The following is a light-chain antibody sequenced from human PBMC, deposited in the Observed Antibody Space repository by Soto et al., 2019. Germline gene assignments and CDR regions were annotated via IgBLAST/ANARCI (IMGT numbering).Light chain of an antibody. CDR2: DTS. J-gene: IGKJ1*01. CDR1: QSLDSF. CDR3: QQYGSSPRT. Sequence: EIVLTQSPATLSLSPGESATLSCRAIQSLDSFLAWYQQKPGQPPRLLIYDTSDRASGIPARFSGSGSGTDFSLTISSLEPGDLAVYYCQQYGSSPRTFGQGTKVDIK. V-gene: IGKV3-11*01.